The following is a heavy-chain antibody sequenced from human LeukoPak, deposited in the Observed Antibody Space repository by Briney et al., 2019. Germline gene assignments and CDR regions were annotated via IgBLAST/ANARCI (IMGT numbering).Heavy chain of an antibody. CDR1: GGSISSGGYY. CDR3: AREYGSGSLDAFDI. Sequence: SQTLSLTCTVSGGSISSGGYYWSWIRQPPGKGLEWIGYIYHSGSTYYNPSLKSRVTISVDRSKNQFSLKLSSVTAADTAVYYCAREYGSGSLDAFDIWGQGTMVTVSS. D-gene: IGHD3-10*01. CDR2: IYHSGST. J-gene: IGHJ3*02. V-gene: IGHV4-30-2*01.